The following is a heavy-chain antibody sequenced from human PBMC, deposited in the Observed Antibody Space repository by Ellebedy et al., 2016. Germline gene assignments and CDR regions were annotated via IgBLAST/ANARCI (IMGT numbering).Heavy chain of an antibody. J-gene: IGHJ4*02. D-gene: IGHD3-10*01. Sequence: GGSLRLSXAASGFTFSSYTMRWVRQAPGKGLEWVSDISGSGGSTYYADSVKGRFTISRDNSKNTLYLQMNSLRAEDTAVYYCAKDSSMVRGGISHFDYWGQGTLVTVSS. V-gene: IGHV3-23*01. CDR3: AKDSSMVRGGISHFDY. CDR1: GFTFSSYT. CDR2: ISGSGGST.